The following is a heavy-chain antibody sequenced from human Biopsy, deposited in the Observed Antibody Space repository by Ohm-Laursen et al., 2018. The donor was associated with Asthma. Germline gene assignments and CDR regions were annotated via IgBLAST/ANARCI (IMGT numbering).Heavy chain of an antibody. J-gene: IGHJ6*02. CDR3: AREAYDILTGYYGGGGMDV. CDR1: GYTFTDYS. CDR2: INPNSGDT. D-gene: IGHD3-9*01. V-gene: IGHV1-2*06. Sequence: SSVKVSCKSSGYTFTDYSIHWVRQAPGQGLEWMGRINPNSGDTKYAQRFQGRVTVTRDRSISTAYMELSRLRSDDTAVYYCAREAYDILTGYYGGGGMDVWGQGTTVTVSS.